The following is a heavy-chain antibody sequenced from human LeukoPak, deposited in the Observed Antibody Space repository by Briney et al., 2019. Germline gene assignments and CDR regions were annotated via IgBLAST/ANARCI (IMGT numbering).Heavy chain of an antibody. D-gene: IGHD6-13*01. CDR3: AGSRSGYYYYYMDV. CDR2: IYYSGST. Sequence: GFRQPPGKGLDGIGRIYYSGSTYYTPSLKSRVTISVDTSKNQFSLKLSSVTAADTAVYYCAGSRSGYYYYYMDVWGKGTTVTVSS. V-gene: IGHV4-39*07. J-gene: IGHJ6*03.